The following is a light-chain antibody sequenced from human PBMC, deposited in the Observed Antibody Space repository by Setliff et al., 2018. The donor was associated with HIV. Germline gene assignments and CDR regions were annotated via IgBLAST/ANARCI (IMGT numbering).Light chain of an antibody. V-gene: IGLV2-14*03. CDR2: DVS. J-gene: IGLJ1*01. CDR3: ASYTSDNVV. Sequence: QSVLTQPASVSGSPGQSITISCTGSGSDVGTYDYVSWYQQHPGKAPKLLIYDVSERPSGVSRHFSGSKSGNTASLTISGLQVEDEGDYYCASYTSDNVVFGTGTKVTVL. CDR1: GSDVGTYDY.